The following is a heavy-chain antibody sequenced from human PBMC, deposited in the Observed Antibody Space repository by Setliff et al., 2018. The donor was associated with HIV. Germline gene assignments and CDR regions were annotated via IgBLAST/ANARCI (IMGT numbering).Heavy chain of an antibody. J-gene: IGHJ4*02. CDR3: ARDATRGGDFDF. Sequence: PGGSLRLSCVTSGFTFSNFWMTWVRQAPGKGLEWVANIKEDGSETFYVDSVKGRFTMSRDNAKNLVYLEMNSLKVEDTAVYYCARDATRGGDFDFWGQGTLVTVSS. D-gene: IGHD1-26*01. CDR2: IKEDGSET. V-gene: IGHV3-7*01. CDR1: GFTFSNFW.